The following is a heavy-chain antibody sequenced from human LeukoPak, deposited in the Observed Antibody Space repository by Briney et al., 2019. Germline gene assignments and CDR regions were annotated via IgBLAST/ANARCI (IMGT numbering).Heavy chain of an antibody. J-gene: IGHJ6*03. Sequence: PGGSLRLSCAASGFFFSTYAMSWVRQPPGKGLEWVSGISGSDGTAYYADSVKGRFTISRDNSKNTLYLQMNSLRAEDTAVYYCAKDLMWGGYYYYYMDVWGKGTTVTVSS. CDR3: AKDLMWGGYYYYYMDV. CDR2: ISGSDGTA. V-gene: IGHV3-23*01. CDR1: GFFFSTYA. D-gene: IGHD3-10*01.